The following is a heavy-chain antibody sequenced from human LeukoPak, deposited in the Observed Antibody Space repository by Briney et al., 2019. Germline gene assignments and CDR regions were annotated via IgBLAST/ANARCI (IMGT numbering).Heavy chain of an antibody. J-gene: IGHJ4*02. Sequence: GGSLRLSCAASGFTFSSYWMSWVRQAPGKGPEWVAIIKQDGTEKYYVDSVKGRFTISRDNAKNSLYLQMSSLRAEDTAVYYCARGVGAAHFDYWGQGTLVTVSS. V-gene: IGHV3-7*04. D-gene: IGHD1-26*01. CDR3: ARGVGAAHFDY. CDR2: IKQDGTEK. CDR1: GFTFSSYW.